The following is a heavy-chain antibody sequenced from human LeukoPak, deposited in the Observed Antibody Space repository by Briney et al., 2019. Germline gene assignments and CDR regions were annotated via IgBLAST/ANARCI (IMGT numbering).Heavy chain of an antibody. V-gene: IGHV1-18*01. CDR2: ISAYNGNT. D-gene: IGHD3-3*01. CDR1: GYTFTSYG. CDR3: ERVSVGVTIFGVVIISSVDV. J-gene: IGHJ6*04. Sequence: GASVKVSCKASGYTFTSYGISWVRQARGQGLAWMGWISAYNGNTNYAQKLQGRVTMTTDTHTSTAYMELRSLRSDDTAVYYCERVSVGVTIFGVVIISSVDVWGKGTTVTVSS.